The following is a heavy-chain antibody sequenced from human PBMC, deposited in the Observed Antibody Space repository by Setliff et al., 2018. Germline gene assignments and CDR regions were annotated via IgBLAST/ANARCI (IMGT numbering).Heavy chain of an antibody. V-gene: IGHV4-4*02. J-gene: IGHJ5*02. CDR1: GGSISSSNW. CDR3: ARRPLYHYDFWSNWFDP. D-gene: IGHD3-3*01. Sequence: PSETLSLTCAVSGGSISSSNWWSWVRQPPGKGLEWIGEIYHSGSTYYNPSLKSRVTISVDTSKNQFFLKLSSVTAADTAVYYCARRPLYHYDFWSNWFDPWGQGTLVTVSS. CDR2: IYHSGST.